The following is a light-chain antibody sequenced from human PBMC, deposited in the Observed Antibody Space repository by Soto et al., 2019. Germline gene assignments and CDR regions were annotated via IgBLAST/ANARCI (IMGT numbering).Light chain of an antibody. V-gene: IGLV2-14*03. CDR1: SSDVGGYGY. Sequence: QSVLTQPASVSGSPGQSITISCTGTSSDVGGYGYVSWYQQHTGKTPKLMIYDVTNRPSGVSSRFSGSKSGNTASLTISGLQAEDEADYYCASYTTSSTWVFGGGTKLNVL. J-gene: IGLJ3*02. CDR3: ASYTTSSTWV. CDR2: DVT.